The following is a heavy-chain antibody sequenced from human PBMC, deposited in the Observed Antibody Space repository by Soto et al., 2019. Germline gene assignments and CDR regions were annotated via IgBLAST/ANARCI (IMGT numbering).Heavy chain of an antibody. CDR2: IYYSGST. CDR1: GGSISSGGYY. J-gene: IGHJ6*03. D-gene: IGHD4-17*01. CDR3: ARFRADYGDKNYYYYMDV. V-gene: IGHV4-31*02. Sequence: SETLCLTWTVAGGSISSGGYYWSWIRQHPGKGLEWIGYIYYSGSTYYNPSLKSRVTISVDTSKNQFSLKLSSVTAADTAVYYCARFRADYGDKNYYYYMDVWGKGTTVTVSS.